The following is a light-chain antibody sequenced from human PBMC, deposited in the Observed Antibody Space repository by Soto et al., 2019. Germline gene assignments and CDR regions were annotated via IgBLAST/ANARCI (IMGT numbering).Light chain of an antibody. CDR1: QSVSSSY. CDR2: GAS. CDR3: QQYGSSPRK. V-gene: IGKV3-20*01. Sequence: IVLTQSPGTLSLSPGERATLSCRASQSVSSSYLAWYQQKPGQAPRLLIYGASSRATGITDRFSGSGSGTDFTLTISRLEPEDFAVYYCQQYGSSPRKFGQGTKVEIK. J-gene: IGKJ1*01.